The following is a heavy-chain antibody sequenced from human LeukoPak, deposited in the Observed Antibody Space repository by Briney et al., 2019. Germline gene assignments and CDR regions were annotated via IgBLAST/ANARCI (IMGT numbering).Heavy chain of an antibody. V-gene: IGHV3-7*01. Sequence: PGGSLRLSCAASGFTFSSYWMSWVRQAPGKGLEWVANIKQDGSEKYYVDSVKGRFTISRDNAKNSLYLQMNSLRAEDTAVYYCASFTKEWIQLFDYWGQGTLVTVSS. CDR3: ASFTKEWIQLFDY. J-gene: IGHJ4*02. D-gene: IGHD5-18*01. CDR1: GFTFSSYW. CDR2: IKQDGSEK.